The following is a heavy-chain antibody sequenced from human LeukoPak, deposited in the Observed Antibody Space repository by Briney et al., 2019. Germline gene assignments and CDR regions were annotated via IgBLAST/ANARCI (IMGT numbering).Heavy chain of an antibody. Sequence: GGSLRLSCAASGFTFSSYSMNWVRQAPGKGLEWVSYISSSSSTIYYADSVKGRFTISRDNAKNSLYLQMNSLRAEDTAVYYCARVEIPETGYCSSTSCPFDYWGQGTLVTVSS. CDR3: ARVEIPETGYCSSTSCPFDY. D-gene: IGHD2-2*01. CDR1: GFTFSSYS. CDR2: ISSSSSTI. V-gene: IGHV3-48*04. J-gene: IGHJ4*02.